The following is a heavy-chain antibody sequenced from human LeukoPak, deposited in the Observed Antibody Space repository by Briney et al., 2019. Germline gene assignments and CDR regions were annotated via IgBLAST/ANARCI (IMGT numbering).Heavy chain of an antibody. CDR1: GASVSSDSYY. CDR3: ARDDYGDHFDY. D-gene: IGHD4-17*01. J-gene: IGHJ4*02. CDR2: IYYSGST. Sequence: SETLSLTCTVSGASVSSDSYYWSWIRQPPGKGLEWIGYIYYSGSTNYNPSLKSRVSMSVDTSKNQFSLKLSSVTAADTAVYYCARDDYGDHFDYWGQGALVTVSS. V-gene: IGHV4-61*01.